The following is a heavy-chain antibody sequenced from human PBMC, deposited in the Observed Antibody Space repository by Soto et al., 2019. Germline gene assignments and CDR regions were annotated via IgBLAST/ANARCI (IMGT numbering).Heavy chain of an antibody. V-gene: IGHV3-30*18. CDR1: GFTFSSYG. CDR3: AKDIVITFGGVISLDAFDI. Sequence: QPGGSLRLSCAASGFTFSSYGMHWVRQAPGKGLEWVAVISYDGSNKYYADSVKGRFTISRDNSKNTLYLQMNSLRAEDTAVYYCAKDIVITFGGVISLDAFDICGQGTMVTVSS. CDR2: ISYDGSNK. J-gene: IGHJ3*02. D-gene: IGHD3-16*02.